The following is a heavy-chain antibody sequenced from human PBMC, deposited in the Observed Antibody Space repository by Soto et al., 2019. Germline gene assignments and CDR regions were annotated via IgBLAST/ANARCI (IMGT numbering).Heavy chain of an antibody. Sequence: QVQLVESGGGVVQPGRSLRLSCAASGFTFSSYAMHWVRQAPGKGLEWVAVISYDGSNKYYADSVKGRFTISRDNSKNTLYLQMNSLRAEDTAVYYCARGWYSYDYWGQGTPLTVSS. CDR1: GFTFSSYA. CDR3: ARGWYSYDY. D-gene: IGHD5-18*01. CDR2: ISYDGSNK. J-gene: IGHJ4*02. V-gene: IGHV3-30-3*01.